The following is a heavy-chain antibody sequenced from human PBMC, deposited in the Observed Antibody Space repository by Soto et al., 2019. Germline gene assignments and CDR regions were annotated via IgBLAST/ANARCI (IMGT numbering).Heavy chain of an antibody. CDR1: GGTFSSYA. Sequence: ASVKVSWKAAGGTFSSYAISWVRQAPGQGLEWMGGIIPIFGTANYAQKLQGRVTITADKSTSTAYMELSSLRSEDTAVYYCARDGYGGNSRYWGLGTLVTVSS. CDR2: IIPIFGTA. CDR3: ARDGYGGNSRY. D-gene: IGHD2-21*02. V-gene: IGHV1-69*06. J-gene: IGHJ4*02.